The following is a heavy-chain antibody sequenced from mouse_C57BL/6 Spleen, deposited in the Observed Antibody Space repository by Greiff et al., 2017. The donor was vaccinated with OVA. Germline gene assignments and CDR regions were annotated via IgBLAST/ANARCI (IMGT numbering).Heavy chain of an antibody. Sequence: EVMLVESGEGLVKPGGSLKLSCAASGFTFSSYAMSWVRQTPEKRLEWVAYISSGGDYIYYADTVKGRFTISRDNARNTLYLQMSSLKSEDTAMYYCTRDRTTVVADYFDYWGQGTTLTVSS. D-gene: IGHD1-1*01. CDR1: GFTFSSYA. J-gene: IGHJ2*01. CDR3: TRDRTTVVADYFDY. V-gene: IGHV5-9-1*02. CDR2: ISSGGDYI.